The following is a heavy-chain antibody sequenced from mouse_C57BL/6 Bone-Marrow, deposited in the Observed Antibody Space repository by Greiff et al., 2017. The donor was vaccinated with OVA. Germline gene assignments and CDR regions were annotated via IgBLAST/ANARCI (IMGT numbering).Heavy chain of an antibody. Sequence: EVKLQESGGGLVKPGGSLKLSCAASGFTFSSYTMSWVRQTPEKRLEWVATISGGGGNTYYTDSVKGRFTFSRDNAKNTLYLQMSSLRSEDTAVNYGARQHRNSWYFDVWGTGTTVTVSS. CDR2: ISGGGGNT. CDR3: ARQHRNSWYFDV. V-gene: IGHV5-9*04. J-gene: IGHJ1*03. D-gene: IGHD2-14*01. CDR1: GFTFSSYT.